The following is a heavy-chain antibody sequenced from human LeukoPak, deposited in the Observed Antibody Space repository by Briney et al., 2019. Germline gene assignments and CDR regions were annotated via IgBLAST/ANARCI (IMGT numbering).Heavy chain of an antibody. CDR2: IYSGGST. V-gene: IGHV3-66*01. CDR1: GFTVSSNY. Sequence: GGSLRLSCAASGFTVSSNYMSWVRQAPGKGLEWVSVIYSGGSTYYADSVKGRFTISRDNSKNTLYLQMNSLRAEDTAVYYCARTRDIVVVPAAIADYWGQGTLVTVSS. J-gene: IGHJ4*02. CDR3: ARTRDIVVVPAAIADY. D-gene: IGHD2-2*02.